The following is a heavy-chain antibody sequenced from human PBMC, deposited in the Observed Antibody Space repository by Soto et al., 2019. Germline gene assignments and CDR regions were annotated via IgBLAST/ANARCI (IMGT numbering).Heavy chain of an antibody. CDR1: GYTFTSYY. D-gene: IGHD3-10*01. CDR3: ARERPDYYGSGSYTFDY. J-gene: IGHJ4*02. V-gene: IGHV1-46*01. CDR2: INPSGGTA. Sequence: QVQLVQSGAEVKKPGASVKVSCKASGYTFTSYYMHWVRQAPGQGLEWMGIINPSGGTANYAQKFQGRVTITADKSTSTAYMELSSLRSEDTAVYYCARERPDYYGSGSYTFDYWGQGTLVTVSS.